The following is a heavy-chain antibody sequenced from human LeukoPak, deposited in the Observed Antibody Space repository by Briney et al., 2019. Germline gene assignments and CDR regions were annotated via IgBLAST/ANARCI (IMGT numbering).Heavy chain of an antibody. D-gene: IGHD1-26*01. J-gene: IGHJ4*02. CDR3: WRGGTYKPLLGY. CDR2: ISSSSSYI. CDR1: GFTFSSYS. Sequence: GGSLRLSCAASGFTFSSYSMNWVRQAPGKGLEWVSSISSSSSYIYYADSLKGRVTISRDNAKNSLYLQMNSLRAEDRAVYYCWRGGTYKPLLGYWGEGSLVTVSS. V-gene: IGHV3-21*01.